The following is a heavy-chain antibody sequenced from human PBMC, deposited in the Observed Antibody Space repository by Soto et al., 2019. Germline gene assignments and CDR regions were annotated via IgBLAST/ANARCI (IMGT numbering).Heavy chain of an antibody. CDR1: RFTVSSNY. CDR2: IYSGGST. V-gene: IGHV3-53*01. J-gene: IGHJ4*02. Sequence: GGSLRLSCAASRFTVSSNYMSWVRQAPGKGLEWVSVIYSGGSTYYADSVKGRFTISRDNSKNTLYLQMNSLRAEDTAVYFCARGSKDSYPGSRIFDFWGRGTLVTVSS. D-gene: IGHD3-10*01. CDR3: ARGSKDSYPGSRIFDF.